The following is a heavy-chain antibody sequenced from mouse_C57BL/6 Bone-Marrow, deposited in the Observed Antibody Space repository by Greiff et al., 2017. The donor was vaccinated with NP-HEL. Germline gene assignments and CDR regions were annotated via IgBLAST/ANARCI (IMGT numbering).Heavy chain of an antibody. D-gene: IGHD4-1*01. CDR1: GYTFTDYY. J-gene: IGHJ3*01. CDR3: ARSWGLAWFAY. V-gene: IGHV1-19*01. Sequence: DVKLQESGPVLVKPGASVKMSCKASGYTFTDYYMNWVKQSHGKSLEWIGVINPYNGGTSYNQKFKGKATLTVDKSSSTAYIELNSLTSEDSAVYYCARSWGLAWFAYGGQGTLVTVSA. CDR2: INPYNGGT.